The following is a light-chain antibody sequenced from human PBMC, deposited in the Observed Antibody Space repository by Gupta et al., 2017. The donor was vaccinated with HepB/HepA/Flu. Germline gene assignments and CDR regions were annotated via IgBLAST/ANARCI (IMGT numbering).Light chain of an antibody. CDR2: GNS. V-gene: IGLV1-40*01. J-gene: IGLJ2*01. Sequence: QSVLTQPPSVSGAPGQMVTIPCTGSSSNIGAGYDVHWYQQLPGPAPKLLIYGNSNRPSGVPDRFSGSKSGTSASLAITGLQAEDEADYYCQSYDSSLSGVVFGGGTKLTVL. CDR1: SSNIGAGYD. CDR3: QSYDSSLSGVV.